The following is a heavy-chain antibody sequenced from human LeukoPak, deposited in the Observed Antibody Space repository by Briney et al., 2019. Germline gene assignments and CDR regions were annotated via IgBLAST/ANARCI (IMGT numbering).Heavy chain of an antibody. CDR2: IYYSGST. CDR1: GGSISSGDYY. V-gene: IGHV4-30-4*08. J-gene: IGHJ1*01. CDR3: ARKISIEAAAAGTAEYFQH. Sequence: SQTLSLTCTVSGGSISSGDYYWSWIRQPPGKGLEWIRYIYYSGSTYYNPSLKSRVTISVDTSKNQFSLKLSSVTAADTAVYYCARKISIEAAAAGTAEYFQHWGQGTLVTVSS. D-gene: IGHD6-13*01.